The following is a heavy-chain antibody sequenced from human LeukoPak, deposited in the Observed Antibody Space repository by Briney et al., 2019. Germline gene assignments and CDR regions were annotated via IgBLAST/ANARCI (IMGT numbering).Heavy chain of an antibody. CDR3: AKSSPVGFLEWLSYYYGMDV. CDR2: IKQDGSEK. V-gene: IGHV3-7*03. Sequence: GGSLRLSCAASGFTFSSYWMSWVRQAPGKGLKWVAHIKQDGSEKYYVDSVKGRFTISRDNSKNTLYLQMNSLRAEDTAVYYCAKSSPVGFLEWLSYYYGMDVWGQGTTVTVSS. CDR1: GFTFSSYW. J-gene: IGHJ6*02. D-gene: IGHD3-3*01.